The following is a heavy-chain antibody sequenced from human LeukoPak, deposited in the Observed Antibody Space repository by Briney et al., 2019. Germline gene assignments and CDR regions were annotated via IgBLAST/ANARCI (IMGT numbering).Heavy chain of an antibody. Sequence: SETLSLTCSVSGVSISSYYWGWFRQPPGQGREWVGYINFSRNTNYNPSLKSRVIISVDTSKNQFSLKLSSVTAADTAVYYCAAGYLSSWYYFDYWGQGTLVTVSS. D-gene: IGHD6-13*01. J-gene: IGHJ4*02. CDR1: GVSISSYY. V-gene: IGHV4-59*01. CDR3: AAGYLSSWYYFDY. CDR2: INFSRNT.